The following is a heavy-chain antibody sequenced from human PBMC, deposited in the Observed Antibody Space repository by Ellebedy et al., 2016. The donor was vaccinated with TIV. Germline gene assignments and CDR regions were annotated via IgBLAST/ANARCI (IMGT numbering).Heavy chain of an antibody. CDR3: AKDIEQQQLVRGYYYYGMDG. V-gene: IGHV3-43D*03. CDR2: ISWDGGST. J-gene: IGHJ6*02. D-gene: IGHD6-13*01. CDR1: GFTFDAYA. Sequence: GESLKISXAASGFTFDAYAMHWVRQAPGKGLEWVSLISWDGGSTYYADSVKGRFTISRDNSKNSLYLQMNSLRAEDTALYYCAKDIEQQQLVRGYYYYGMDGWGQGTTVTVSS.